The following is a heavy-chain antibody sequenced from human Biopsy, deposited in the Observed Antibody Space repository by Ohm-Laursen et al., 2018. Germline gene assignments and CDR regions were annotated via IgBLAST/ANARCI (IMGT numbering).Heavy chain of an antibody. Sequence: SETLSLTCTVFGGSIRSDYWSWIRQSPGKGLEWIGFISKGGDTTYNPSLRGRVAISVDTSKNQFSLKLSSVTAADTAIFFCARLYRLDDYWNDDPPDAFDVWGQGTRVTVSS. CDR1: GGSIRSDY. V-gene: IGHV4-59*01. J-gene: IGHJ3*01. CDR3: ARLYRLDDYWNDDPPDAFDV. CDR2: ISKGGDT. D-gene: IGHD1-1*01.